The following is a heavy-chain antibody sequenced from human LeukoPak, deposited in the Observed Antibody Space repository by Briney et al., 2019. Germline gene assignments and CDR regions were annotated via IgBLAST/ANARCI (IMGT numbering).Heavy chain of an antibody. CDR2: ISSSSSYI. CDR3: ARELFTPDYYDSSGYTPGGDY. CDR1: EFTFSSYS. V-gene: IGHV3-21*01. J-gene: IGHJ4*02. D-gene: IGHD3-22*01. Sequence: NPGGSLRLSCAASEFTFSSYSMNWVRQAPGKGLEWVSSISSSSSYIYYADSVKGRFTISRDNAKNSLYLQMNSLRAEDTAVYYCARELFTPDYYDSSGYTPGGDYWGQGTLVTVSS.